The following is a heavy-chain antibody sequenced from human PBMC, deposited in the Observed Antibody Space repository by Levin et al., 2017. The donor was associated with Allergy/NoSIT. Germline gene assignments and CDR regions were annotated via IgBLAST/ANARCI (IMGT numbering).Heavy chain of an antibody. CDR1: GGSFSGYS. CDR3: AGAVGLCTNDECESYRFDP. V-gene: IGHV4-34*12. D-gene: IGHD2-8*01. CDR2: VFHYGST. Sequence: SQTLSLTCAVYGGSFSGYSWNWIRQPPGKGLEWIGEVFHYGSTNYNPSLKSRVTISVDRSKNQLSLQLTSVTAADTAVYYCAGAVGLCTNDECESYRFDPWGQGTLVTVSS. J-gene: IGHJ5*02.